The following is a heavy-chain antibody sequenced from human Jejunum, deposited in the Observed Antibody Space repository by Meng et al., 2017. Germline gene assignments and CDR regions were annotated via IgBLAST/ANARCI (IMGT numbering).Heavy chain of an antibody. Sequence: SETLSLTCTVSGGSISSSTYYWGWIRQPPGKGLEWVGSIYYSGSTYYNPSLKSRVTISVDTSKNQLSLKLTSVTAADTAVYYCARALSSGWYFVDSWGQGTLVTGAS. D-gene: IGHD6-19*01. V-gene: IGHV4-39*07. J-gene: IGHJ4*02. CDR1: GGSISSSTYY. CDR2: IYYSGST. CDR3: ARALSSGWYFVDS.